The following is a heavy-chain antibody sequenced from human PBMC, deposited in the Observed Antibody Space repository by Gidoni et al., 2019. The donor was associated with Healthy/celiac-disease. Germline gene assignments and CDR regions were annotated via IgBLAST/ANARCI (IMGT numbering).Heavy chain of an antibody. V-gene: IGHV3-21*01. Sequence: EVQLVESGGGLVKPGGSLRLSCAASGFTFSSYSMNWVRQAPGKGLEWVSSISSSSSYIYYADSVKGRFTISRDNAKNSLYLQMNSLRAEDTAVYYCARDGGKLVVVRGVPGFDPWGQGTLVTVSS. D-gene: IGHD3-10*01. CDR3: ARDGGKLVVVRGVPGFDP. CDR1: GFTFSSYS. J-gene: IGHJ5*02. CDR2: ISSSSSYI.